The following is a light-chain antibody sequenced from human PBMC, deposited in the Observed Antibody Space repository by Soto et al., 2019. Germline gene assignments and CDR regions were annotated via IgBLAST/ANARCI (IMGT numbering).Light chain of an antibody. CDR1: SSDVGGYKY. V-gene: IGLV2-14*01. CDR2: EVS. J-gene: IGLJ2*01. CDR3: SSYTSSSTLV. Sequence: QSALTQPASVSGSPGQSITISCTGTSSDVGGYKYVSWYQQHPGKAPKLMIYEVSNRPSGLSNRFSGSKSGNTASLTISGLQAEDEADYYCSSYTSSSTLVFGGGTKVTVL.